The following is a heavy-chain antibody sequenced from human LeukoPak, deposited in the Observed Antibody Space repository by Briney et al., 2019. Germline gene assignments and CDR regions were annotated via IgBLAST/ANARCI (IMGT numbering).Heavy chain of an antibody. CDR2: IYYSGST. CDR3: ARHLRLRFDY. J-gene: IGHJ4*02. CDR1: GGSISSYY. V-gene: IGHV4-59*08. Sequence: SETLSLTCTVSGGSISSYYWSWSRQPPGKGLEWIGYIYYSGSTNYNPSLKSRVTISVDTSKNQFSLKLSSVTAADTAVYYCARHLRLRFDYWGQGTLVTVSS.